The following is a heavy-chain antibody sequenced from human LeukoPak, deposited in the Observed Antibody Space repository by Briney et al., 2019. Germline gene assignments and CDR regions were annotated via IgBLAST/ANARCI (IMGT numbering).Heavy chain of an antibody. J-gene: IGHJ4*02. CDR2: TIPIFGTA. D-gene: IGHD1-1*01. V-gene: IGHV1-69*05. CDR1: GGTFSSYA. Sequence: ASVKVSCKASGGTFSSYAISWVRQAPGQGLEWMGGTIPIFGTANYAQKFQGRVTITTDESTSTAYMELSSLRSEDTAVYYCARVGGQTGTVFDYWGQGTLVTVSS. CDR3: ARVGGQTGTVFDY.